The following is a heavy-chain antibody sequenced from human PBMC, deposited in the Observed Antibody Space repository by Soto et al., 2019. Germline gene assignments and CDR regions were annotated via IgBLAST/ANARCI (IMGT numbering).Heavy chain of an antibody. CDR2: IYHSGST. D-gene: IGHD4-17*01. V-gene: IGHV4-30-2*01. CDR3: ARASTTVTTLDY. Sequence: SSETLSLTCAVSGVSISSGGYSWSWIRQPPGKGLEWIGYIYHSGSTYYNPSLKSRVTISVDRSKNQFSLKLSSVTAADTAVYYCARASTTVTTLDYWGQGTLVTVSS. J-gene: IGHJ4*02. CDR1: GVSISSGGYS.